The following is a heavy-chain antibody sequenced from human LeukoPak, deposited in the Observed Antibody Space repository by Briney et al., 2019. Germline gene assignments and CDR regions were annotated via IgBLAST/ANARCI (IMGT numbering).Heavy chain of an antibody. Sequence: KTSETLSLTCTVSGGSISSSSYYWGWIRQPPGKGLEWIGSIYYSGSTYYNPSLKSRVTISVDTSKNQFSLKLSSVTAADTAVYYCARGRHDYVWGSYRYTGDHFDYWGQGTLVTVSS. CDR3: ARGRHDYVWGSYRYTGDHFDY. V-gene: IGHV4-39*01. D-gene: IGHD3-16*02. J-gene: IGHJ4*02. CDR1: GGSISSSSYY. CDR2: IYYSGST.